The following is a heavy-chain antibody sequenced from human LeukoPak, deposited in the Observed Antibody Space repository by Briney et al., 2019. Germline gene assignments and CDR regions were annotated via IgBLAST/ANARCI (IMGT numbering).Heavy chain of an antibody. V-gene: IGHV3-23*01. D-gene: IGHD5-12*01. CDR3: ARAPGYSGYVV. Sequence: GGSLRLSCAASGFTFSSYAMSWVRQARGKGLGWVPVISGSGGSTYYADSVKGRFTISRDNSKNTLYLQMNSLRAEDTAVYYCARAPGYSGYVVWGQGTLVTVSS. CDR2: ISGSGGST. J-gene: IGHJ4*02. CDR1: GFTFSSYA.